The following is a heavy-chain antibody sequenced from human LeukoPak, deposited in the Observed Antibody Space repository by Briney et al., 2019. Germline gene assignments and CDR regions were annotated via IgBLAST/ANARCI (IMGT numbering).Heavy chain of an antibody. V-gene: IGHV4-30-4*01. CDR1: GGSISSGDYY. CDR2: IYYSGST. D-gene: IGHD6-6*01. Sequence: PSETLSLTCTVSGGSISSGDYYWSWIRQPPGKGLEWIGYIYYSGSTYYNPSLKSRVTISVDTSKNQFSLKLSSVTAADTAVYYCARRLAARRRNWFDPWGQGTLVTVSS. J-gene: IGHJ5*02. CDR3: ARRLAARRRNWFDP.